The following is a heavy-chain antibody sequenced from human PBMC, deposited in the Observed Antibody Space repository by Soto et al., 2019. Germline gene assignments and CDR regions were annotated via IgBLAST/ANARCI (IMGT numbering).Heavy chain of an antibody. V-gene: IGHV3-33*01. CDR1: GFTFSIYG. CDR2: IWHDGGNK. CDR3: ARDGDVNTGFGKDY. J-gene: IGHJ4*02. Sequence: SGGSLRLSCAASGFTFSIYGMHWVRHAPGKGLEWVAFIWHDGGNKFYAESVKGRFTISRDNSKNTLYLQMTSLSAEDTAMYYCARDGDVNTGFGKDYWGQGTLVTVSS. D-gene: IGHD3-16*01.